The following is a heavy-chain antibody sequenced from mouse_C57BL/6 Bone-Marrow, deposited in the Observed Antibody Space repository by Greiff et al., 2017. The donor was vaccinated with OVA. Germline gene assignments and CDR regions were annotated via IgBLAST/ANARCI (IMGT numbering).Heavy chain of an antibody. Sequence: EVQLVESEGGLVQPGSSMKLSCTASGFTFSDYYMAWVRQVPEKGLEWVATINYDGSSPYYLDSLKIRFIISRDNVNNTLYLQISILNSENTATYYCARCYYYAMDYCGQGTSVTVSS. J-gene: IGHJ4*01. CDR2: INYDGSSP. CDR1: GFTFSDYY. V-gene: IGHV5-16*01. CDR3: ARCYYYAMDY.